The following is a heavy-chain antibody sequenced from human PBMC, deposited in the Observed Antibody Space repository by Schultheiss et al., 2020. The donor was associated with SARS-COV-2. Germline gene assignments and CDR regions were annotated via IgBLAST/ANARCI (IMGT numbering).Heavy chain of an antibody. Sequence: GGSLRLPCSASGFTFSSYAMHWVRQAPGKGLEWVAVISYDGSSKYYAASVKGRFTISRDNSKNTLYLQMNSLRPEDTAVYYCAKDGVPAAMSYYYFYYYMDVWGKGATVTVSS. CDR3: AKDGVPAAMSYYYFYYYMDV. J-gene: IGHJ6*03. CDR2: ISYDGSSK. V-gene: IGHV3-30*04. CDR1: GFTFSSYA. D-gene: IGHD2-2*01.